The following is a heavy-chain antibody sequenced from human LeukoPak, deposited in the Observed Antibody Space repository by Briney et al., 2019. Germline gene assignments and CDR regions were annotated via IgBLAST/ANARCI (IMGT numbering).Heavy chain of an antibody. D-gene: IGHD2-2*02. CDR1: GYSISSGYY. CDR3: ASPPQYCSSTSCYMVY. J-gene: IGHJ4*02. CDR2: IYYSGST. Sequence: SETLSLTCTVSGYSISSGYYWGWIRQPPGKGLEWIGSIYYSGSTYYNPSLKSRVTISVDTSKNQFSLKLSSVTAADTAVYYCASPPQYCSSTSCYMVYWGQGTLVTVSS. V-gene: IGHV4-38-2*02.